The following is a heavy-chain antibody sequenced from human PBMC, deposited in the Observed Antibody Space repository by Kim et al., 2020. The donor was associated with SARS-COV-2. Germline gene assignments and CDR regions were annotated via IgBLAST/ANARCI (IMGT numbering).Heavy chain of an antibody. D-gene: IGHD2-2*01. CDR3: ARLTDCSSTSCHFDY. CDR2: IYYSGST. Sequence: SETLSLTCTVSGGSISSSSYYWGWIRQPPGKGLEWIGSIYYSGSTYYNPSLKSRVTISVDTSKNQFSLKLTSVTAADTAVYYCARLTDCSSTSCHFDYWGQGTLVTVSS. CDR1: GGSISSSSYY. J-gene: IGHJ4*02. V-gene: IGHV4-39*01.